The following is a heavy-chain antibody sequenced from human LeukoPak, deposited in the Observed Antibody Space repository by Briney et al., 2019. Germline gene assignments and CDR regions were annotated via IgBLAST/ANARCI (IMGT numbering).Heavy chain of an antibody. CDR1: GGTFSSYA. Sequence: GASVKVSCKASGGTFSSYAISWVRQAPGQGLEWMGRIIPILGIANYAQKFQGRVTITADKSTSTAYMELSSLRSEDTAVYYCAAAYYYDSSGYYSTYFDYWGQGTLVTVSS. CDR3: AAAYYYDSSGYYSTYFDY. J-gene: IGHJ4*02. CDR2: IIPILGIA. V-gene: IGHV1-69*04. D-gene: IGHD3-22*01.